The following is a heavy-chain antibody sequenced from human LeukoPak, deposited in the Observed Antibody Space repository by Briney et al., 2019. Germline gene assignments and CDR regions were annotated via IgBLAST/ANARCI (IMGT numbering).Heavy chain of an antibody. CDR2: ISSGGTSE. D-gene: IGHD2-2*01. Sequence: GRPLRLSCGASGFAFSTYAMHWVRQTPDKGLEGVAFISSGGTSENYADSVKGRFTISRDNSKNTLYLRMNNLTPEDTAVYYCAKGYRSTTSYGSWFDPWGQGTLVTVSS. J-gene: IGHJ5*02. CDR3: AKGYRSTTSYGSWFDP. V-gene: IGHV3-30*18. CDR1: GFAFSTYA.